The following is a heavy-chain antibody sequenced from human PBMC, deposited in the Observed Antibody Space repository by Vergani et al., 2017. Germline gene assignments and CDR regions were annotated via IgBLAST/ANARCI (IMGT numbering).Heavy chain of an antibody. V-gene: IGHV4-61*02. CDR2: IYTSGST. CDR1: GGSISSGSYY. J-gene: IGHJ1*01. Sequence: QVQLQESGPGLEKPSQTLSLTCTVSGGSISSGSYYWSWIRQPAGKGLEWIGRIYTSGSTNYNPSLKSRVTISVDTSKNQFSLKLSSVTAADTAVYYCAREVSLTTVTTWSGAEYFQHWGEGTLVTVSS. D-gene: IGHD4-17*01. CDR3: AREVSLTTVTTWSGAEYFQH.